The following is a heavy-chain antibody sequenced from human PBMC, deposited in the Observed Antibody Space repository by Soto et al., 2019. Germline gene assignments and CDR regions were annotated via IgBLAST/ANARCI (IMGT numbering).Heavy chain of an antibody. J-gene: IGHJ3*02. CDR2: INPNSGGT. Sequence: ASVKVSCKASGYTFTGYYMHWVRQAPGQGLEWMGWINPNSGGTNYAQKFQGWVTMTRDTSISTAYMELSRLRSDDTAVYYCAISGWYDCGAFDIWGQGTMVTVSS. CDR3: AISGWYDCGAFDI. D-gene: IGHD6-19*01. CDR1: GYTFTGYY. V-gene: IGHV1-2*04.